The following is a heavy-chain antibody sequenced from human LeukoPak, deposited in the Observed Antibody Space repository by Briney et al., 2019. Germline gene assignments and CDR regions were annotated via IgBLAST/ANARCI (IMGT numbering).Heavy chain of an antibody. CDR1: GGSISSYY. Sequence: SETLSLTCTVSGGSISSYYWSWIRQLPGKGLEWIGYIYYSGSTNYNPSLKSRVTISVDTSKNQFSLKLSSVTAADTAVYYCARHGSSGAFDIWGQGTMVTVSS. CDR2: IYYSGST. D-gene: IGHD1-26*01. J-gene: IGHJ3*02. CDR3: ARHGSSGAFDI. V-gene: IGHV4-59*08.